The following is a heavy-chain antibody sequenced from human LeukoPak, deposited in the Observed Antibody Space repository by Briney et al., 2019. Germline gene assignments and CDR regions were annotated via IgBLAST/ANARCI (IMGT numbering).Heavy chain of an antibody. CDR1: GGSISSYY. D-gene: IGHD3-10*01. V-gene: IGHV4-59*01. J-gene: IGHJ4*02. CDR2: IYYTGNS. Sequence: SETLSLTCTVSGGSISSYYWNWIRQPPGKGLEWIGYIYYTGNSNYNPSLKSRVTISIDTSKNQFSLKLSSVTAADTAVYYCAGDTSGSDFWGQGTLVTVSS. CDR3: AGDTSGSDF.